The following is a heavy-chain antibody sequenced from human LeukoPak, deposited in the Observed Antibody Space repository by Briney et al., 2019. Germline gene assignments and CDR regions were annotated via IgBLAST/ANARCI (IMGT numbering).Heavy chain of an antibody. Sequence: HAGGSLRLSCAASGFTFSSYGMSWVRQAPGKGLEWVSAISGSGGSTYYADSVKGRFTISRDNSKNTLYLQMNSLRAEDTAVYYCAKDSRRVSTVTAMVTKTRTFLDYWGQGTLVTVSS. CDR2: ISGSGGST. CDR1: GFTFSSYG. V-gene: IGHV3-23*01. CDR3: AKDSRRVSTVTAMVTKTRTFLDY. D-gene: IGHD5-18*01. J-gene: IGHJ4*02.